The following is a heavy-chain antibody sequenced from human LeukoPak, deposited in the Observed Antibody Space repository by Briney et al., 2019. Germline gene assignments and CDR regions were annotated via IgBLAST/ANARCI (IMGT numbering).Heavy chain of an antibody. CDR2: IKHDGSNK. CDR1: GFTFSNYW. D-gene: IGHD3-10*01. Sequence: HPGGSLRLSCAASGFTFSNYWMSWVRQAPGKGLEWVANIKHDGSNKYYLDSVRGRFTLSRDNAKNSLYLQMNSLRAEDTAVYYCARGGVQGVLLPVDYWGQGILVTVSS. CDR3: ARGGVQGVLLPVDY. V-gene: IGHV3-7*01. J-gene: IGHJ4*02.